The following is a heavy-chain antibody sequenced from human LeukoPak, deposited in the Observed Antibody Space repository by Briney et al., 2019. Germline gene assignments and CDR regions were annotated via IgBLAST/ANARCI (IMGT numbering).Heavy chain of an antibody. V-gene: IGHV3-53*01. J-gene: IGHJ6*02. CDR1: GFSVSSNY. Sequence: GGSPRLSCAASGFSVSSNYMIWVRQAPGKGLEWVSIIYSGGSTYYADSVKGRFTISRDNAKNSLYLQMNSLRAEDTAVYYCAATYSSSWSEDYYYGMDVWGQGTTVTVSS. D-gene: IGHD6-13*01. CDR3: AATYSSSWSEDYYYGMDV. CDR2: IYSGGST.